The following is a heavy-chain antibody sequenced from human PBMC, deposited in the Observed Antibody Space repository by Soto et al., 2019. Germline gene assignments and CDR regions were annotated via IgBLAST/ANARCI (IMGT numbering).Heavy chain of an antibody. CDR2: IIPIFGTA. CDR3: ARARWRDYGGRYDYYYGMDV. D-gene: IGHD4-17*01. V-gene: IGHV1-69*13. Sequence: SVKVSCKAPGGTFSSYAISWVRPAPGQGLEWMGGIIPIFGTANYAQKFQGRVTITADESTSTAYMELSSLRSEDTAVYYCARARWRDYGGRYDYYYGMDVWGQGTTVTVSS. J-gene: IGHJ6*02. CDR1: GGTFSSYA.